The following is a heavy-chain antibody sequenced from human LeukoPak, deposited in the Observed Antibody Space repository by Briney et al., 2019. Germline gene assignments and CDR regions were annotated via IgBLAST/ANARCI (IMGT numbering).Heavy chain of an antibody. CDR3: ARARKVAATPVPYYFDY. Sequence: PSETLSLTCAVYGGSFSGYYWSWIRQPPGKGLEWIGEINHSGSTNYNPSLKSRVTISVDTSKNQFSLKLSSVTAADTAVYYCARARKVAATPVPYYFDYWGQGTLVTVSS. CDR2: INHSGST. CDR1: GGSFSGYY. D-gene: IGHD2-15*01. V-gene: IGHV4-34*01. J-gene: IGHJ4*02.